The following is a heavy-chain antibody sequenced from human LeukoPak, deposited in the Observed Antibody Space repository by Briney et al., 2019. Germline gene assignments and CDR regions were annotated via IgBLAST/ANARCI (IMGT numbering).Heavy chain of an antibody. CDR1: GYTFTSYG. J-gene: IGHJ6*03. D-gene: IGHD2-2*01. CDR3: AREVTVVPAANHYYYYMDV. Sequence: ASVKLSCKASGYTFTSYGISWVRQAPGQGLEWMGWISAYNGNTNYAQKLQGRVTMTTDTSTSTAYMELRSLRSDDTAVYYCAREVTVVPAANHYYYYMDVWGRGTTVSVSS. V-gene: IGHV1-18*01. CDR2: ISAYNGNT.